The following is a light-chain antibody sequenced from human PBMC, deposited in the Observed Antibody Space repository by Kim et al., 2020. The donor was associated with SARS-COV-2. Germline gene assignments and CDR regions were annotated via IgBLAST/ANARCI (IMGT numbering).Light chain of an antibody. CDR2: DVS. V-gene: IGLV2-14*03. CDR1: SSDVGGYNY. CDR3: SSYTSSSTLVV. J-gene: IGLJ2*01. Sequence: SCTTACTGTSSDVGGYNYVSWYQQHPGKAPKLMIYDVSNRPSGVSNRFSGSKSGNTASLTISGLQAEDEADYYCSSYTSSSTLVVFGGGTQLTVL.